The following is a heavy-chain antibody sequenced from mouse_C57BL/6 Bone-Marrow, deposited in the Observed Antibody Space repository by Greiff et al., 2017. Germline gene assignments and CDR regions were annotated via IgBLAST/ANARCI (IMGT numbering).Heavy chain of an antibody. V-gene: IGHV2-9-1*01. Sequence: QVQLKESGPGLVAPSQSLSITCTVSGFSLTSYAISWVRQPPGKGLEWLGVLWTGGGTNYNSALKSILSISKDNSRSQVFLKMNSLQTDDTARYYCARVGLYYAMDYWGQGASGTVSA. J-gene: IGHJ4*01. CDR2: LWTGGGT. CDR1: GFSLTSYA. CDR3: ARVGLYYAMDY.